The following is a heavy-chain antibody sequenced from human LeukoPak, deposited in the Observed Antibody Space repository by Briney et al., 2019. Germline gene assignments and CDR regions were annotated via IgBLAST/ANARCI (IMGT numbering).Heavy chain of an antibody. Sequence: PGGSLRLSCAASGFPFSAYSMNWVRQAPGKGLEWVSSISGSSSYMFYADSVKGRFTISRDNAKNSPYLQMNSLRAEDTAVYYCARNPYYSGPPDYWGQGTLVTVSS. CDR3: ARNPYYSGPPDY. CDR2: ISGSSSYM. V-gene: IGHV3-21*01. J-gene: IGHJ4*02. D-gene: IGHD2-15*01. CDR1: GFPFSAYS.